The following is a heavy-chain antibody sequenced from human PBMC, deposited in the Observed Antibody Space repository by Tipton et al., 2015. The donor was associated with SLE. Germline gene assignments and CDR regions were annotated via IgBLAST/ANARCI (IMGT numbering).Heavy chain of an antibody. Sequence: TLFLTCTVSGGSISSYYWSWIRQPPGKGLEWIGYIYYSGSTNYNPSLKSRVTISVDTSKNQFSLKLSSVTAADTAVYYCAAQPVAGLWYFDLWGRGTLVTVSS. CDR2: IYYSGST. CDR3: AAQPVAGLWYFDL. D-gene: IGHD1-14*01. J-gene: IGHJ2*01. V-gene: IGHV4-59*01. CDR1: GGSISSYY.